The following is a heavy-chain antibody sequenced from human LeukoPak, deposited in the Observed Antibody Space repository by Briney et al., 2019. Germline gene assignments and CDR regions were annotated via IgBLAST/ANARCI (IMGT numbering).Heavy chain of an antibody. CDR3: AKFRDNSGPRGGFDH. V-gene: IGHV3-23*01. J-gene: IGHJ5*02. CDR1: GFSFSDYY. D-gene: IGHD3-22*01. CDR2: ITGNGGST. Sequence: PGGSLRLSCAASGFSFSDYYMTWIRQAPGKGLEWVSAITGNGGSTYYADSVKGRFTISRDNSKNMLHLQMNSLRVEDTAVYYCAKFRDNSGPRGGFDHWGQGTLVTVSS.